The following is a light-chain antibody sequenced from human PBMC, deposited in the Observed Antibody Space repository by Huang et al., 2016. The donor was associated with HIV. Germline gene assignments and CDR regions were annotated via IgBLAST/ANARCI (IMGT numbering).Light chain of an antibody. CDR2: VSS. CDR1: QNIGDN. V-gene: IGKV3-15*01. Sequence: EIVMTQSPATLSVSPGERATLSCRASQNIGDNLTWYQHKPGQAPRPLIYVSSTRATGIPPRFSGSGSGTEFTLTISGLESEDFAVYYCQQFNNWPPRFTFGPGTTVDVK. J-gene: IGKJ3*01. CDR3: QQFNNWPPRFT.